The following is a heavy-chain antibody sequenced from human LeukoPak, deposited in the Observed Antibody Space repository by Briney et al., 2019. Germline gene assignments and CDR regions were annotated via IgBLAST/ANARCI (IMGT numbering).Heavy chain of an antibody. CDR1: GGSISSYY. CDR3: ARVWLSGSDYYYMDV. J-gene: IGHJ6*03. Sequence: PSETLSLTCTVSGGSISSYYWSWIRQPPGKGLEWIGYIYYSGSTNYNPSLKSRVTISVDTSKNQFSLKLSSVTAADTAVYYCARVWLSGSDYYYMDVWGKGTTVTVSS. CDR2: IYYSGST. D-gene: IGHD3-3*01. V-gene: IGHV4-59*01.